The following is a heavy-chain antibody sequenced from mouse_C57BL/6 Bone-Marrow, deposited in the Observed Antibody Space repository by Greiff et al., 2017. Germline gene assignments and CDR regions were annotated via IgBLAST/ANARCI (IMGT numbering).Heavy chain of an antibody. CDR3: ARRTGSSGAMDY. CDR2: IYPRSGNT. J-gene: IGHJ4*01. V-gene: IGHV1-81*01. Sequence: VQLKESGAELARPGASVKLSCKASGYTFTSYGISWVKQRTGQGLEWIGEIYPRSGNTYYNEKFKGKATLTADKSSSTAYMELRSLTSEDSAVYFCARRTGSSGAMDYWGQGTSVTVSS. CDR1: GYTFTSYG. D-gene: IGHD6-1*01.